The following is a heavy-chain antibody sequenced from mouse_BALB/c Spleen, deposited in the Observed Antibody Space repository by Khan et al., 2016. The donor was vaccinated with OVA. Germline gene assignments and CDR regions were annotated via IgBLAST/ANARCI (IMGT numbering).Heavy chain of an antibody. CDR2: ICNRGTTP. CDR3: AREGDGGGLAY. Sequence: EVELVESGGGFMQPGGSLTLSCATSGFTFTDYYMYWVRQTPEKRLEWVAYICNRGTTPYYSDTLRGRFTISRDNAKNTLYLHMSRLKSEDTARYYCAREGDGGGLAYGGQGTLVTVSA. CDR1: GFTFTDYY. D-gene: IGHD1-1*02. V-gene: IGHV5-12*02. J-gene: IGHJ3*01.